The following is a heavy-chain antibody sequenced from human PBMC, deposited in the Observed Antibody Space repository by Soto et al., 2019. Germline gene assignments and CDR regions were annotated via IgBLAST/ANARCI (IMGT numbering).Heavy chain of an antibody. CDR3: ARTAYYEHGSGYYYGWYFNR. V-gene: IGHV2-70*01. Sequence: SGPTLVNPTQTLTLTCTFSGFSLSTSGMCVSWIRQPPGKALEWLALIDWDDDKYYSTSLKTRLTISKDTSKNQVVLTMTNREHVDTDTYCCARTAYYEHGSGYYYGWYFNRWGRGHLVTV. D-gene: IGHD3-22*01. CDR1: GFSLSTSGMC. J-gene: IGHJ2*01. CDR2: IDWDDDK.